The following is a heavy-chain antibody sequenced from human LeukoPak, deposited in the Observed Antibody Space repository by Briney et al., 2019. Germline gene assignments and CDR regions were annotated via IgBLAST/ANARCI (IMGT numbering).Heavy chain of an antibody. Sequence: GGSPRLSCAASGFTFSSYSMNWVRQAPGKGLEWVSSISSSSIYIYYADSVKGRFTISRDNAKNSLYLQMNSLRAEDTAVYYCARDPTTYGSGSYYYYFDYWGQGTLVTVSS. V-gene: IGHV3-21*01. CDR3: ARDPTTYGSGSYYYYFDY. J-gene: IGHJ4*02. D-gene: IGHD3-10*01. CDR2: ISSSSIYI. CDR1: GFTFSSYS.